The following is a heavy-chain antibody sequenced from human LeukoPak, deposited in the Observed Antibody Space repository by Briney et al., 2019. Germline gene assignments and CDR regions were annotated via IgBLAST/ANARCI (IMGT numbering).Heavy chain of an antibody. CDR2: INPSGGST. D-gene: IGHD4-17*01. J-gene: IGHJ5*02. CDR1: GYTFTSYY. V-gene: IGHV1-46*01. Sequence: GASVKVSCKASGYTFTSYYMHWVRQAPGQGLEWMGIINPSGGSTSYAQKFQGRVTMTRDTSTSTVYMELSSLRSEDTAVYYCARGPSFTVTHDNWFDPWGQGTLVTVSS. CDR3: ARGPSFTVTHDNWFDP.